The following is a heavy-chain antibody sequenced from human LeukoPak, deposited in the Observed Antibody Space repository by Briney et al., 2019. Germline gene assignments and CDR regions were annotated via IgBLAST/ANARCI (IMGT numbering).Heavy chain of an antibody. CDR1: GFTVSSNY. J-gene: IGHJ6*03. CDR2: IYSGGST. CDR3: ARARGGYSYGYYYYMDV. Sequence: GGSLRLSCAASGFTVSSNYMSWVRQAPGKGLEWVSVIYSGGSTYYADSVKGRFTISRDNSKNTLYLQMNSLRAEDTAVYYCARARGGYSYGYYYYMDVWGKGTTVTVSS. D-gene: IGHD5-18*01. V-gene: IGHV3-53*01.